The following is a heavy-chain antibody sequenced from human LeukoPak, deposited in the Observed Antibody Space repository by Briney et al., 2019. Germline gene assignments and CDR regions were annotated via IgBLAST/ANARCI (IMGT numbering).Heavy chain of an antibody. CDR2: IYYSGST. D-gene: IGHD2-2*01. CDR1: GGSISSGGYY. J-gene: IGHJ4*02. Sequence: SETLSLTCTVSGGSISSGGYYWSWIRQHPGKVLEWIGYIYYSGSTYYNPSLKGRVTISVDTSKNQFSLKLSSVTAADTAVYYCAREVVPAAIDYWGQGTLVTVSS. CDR3: AREVVPAAIDY. V-gene: IGHV4-31*03.